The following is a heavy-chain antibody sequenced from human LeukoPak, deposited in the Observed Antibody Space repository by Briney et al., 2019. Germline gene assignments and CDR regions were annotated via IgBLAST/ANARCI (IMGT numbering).Heavy chain of an antibody. CDR2: INPNSGGT. CDR3: ASLITMIVVVITFRYYYYMDV. J-gene: IGHJ6*03. CDR1: GYTFTGYY. Sequence: ASVKVSCKASGYTFTGYYMHWVRQAPGQGLEWMGWINPNSGGTNYAQKFHGRVTMTRDTSISTAYMELSRLRSDDTAVYYCASLITMIVVVITFRYYYYMDVWGKGTTVTISS. D-gene: IGHD3-22*01. V-gene: IGHV1-2*02.